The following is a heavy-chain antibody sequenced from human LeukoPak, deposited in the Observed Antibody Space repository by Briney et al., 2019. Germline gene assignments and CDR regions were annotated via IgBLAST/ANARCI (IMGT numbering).Heavy chain of an antibody. J-gene: IGHJ6*04. CDR2: IYTGRST. V-gene: IGHV3-53*01. CDR3: AELGITMIGGV. CDR1: GFTVSNND. Sequence: GGSLRLSCAASGFTVSNNDINWVRQAPGKGLEWVSVIYTGRSTKYADSVRGRLTISRDNAKNSLYLQMNSLRAEDTAVYYCAELGITMIGGVWGKGTTVTISS. D-gene: IGHD3-10*02.